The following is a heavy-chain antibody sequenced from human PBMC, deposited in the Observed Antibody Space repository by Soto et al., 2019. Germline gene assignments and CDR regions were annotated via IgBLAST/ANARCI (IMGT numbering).Heavy chain of an antibody. J-gene: IGHJ6*02. V-gene: IGHV3-30*18. D-gene: IGHD6-13*01. CDR2: ISYDGSNK. CDR1: GFTFSSYG. Sequence: QVQLVESGGGVVQPGRSLRLSCAASGFTFSSYGMHWVRQAPGKGLEWVAVISYDGSNKYYADSVKGRFTISRDNSKNTLYLQMNSLRAEDTAVYYCAKVVAAAGTDYYYGMDVWGQGPTVTVSS. CDR3: AKVVAAAGTDYYYGMDV.